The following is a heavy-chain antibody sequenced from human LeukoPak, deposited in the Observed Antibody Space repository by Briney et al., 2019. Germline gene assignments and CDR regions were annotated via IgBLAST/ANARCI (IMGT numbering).Heavy chain of an antibody. CDR3: AKDSSSSNYYYGMDV. J-gene: IGHJ6*02. D-gene: IGHD6-6*01. CDR1: GFTLSNYW. V-gene: IGHV3-74*01. CDR2: INNDGTTI. Sequence: PGGSLRLSCAASGFTLSNYWMYWVRQAPGKGLVWVSRINNDGTTINYADSVKGRFTISRDNAKNTLYLQMNSLRVEDTAVYYCAKDSSSSNYYYGMDVWGQGTTVTVSS.